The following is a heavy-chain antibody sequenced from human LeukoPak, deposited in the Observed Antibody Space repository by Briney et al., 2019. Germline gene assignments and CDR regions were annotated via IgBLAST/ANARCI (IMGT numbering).Heavy chain of an antibody. J-gene: IGHJ4*02. Sequence: PGLSLRLSCAASGFTSSTYWMTWVRQAPGKGLEWVANIQHDGSERNYMESVKGRFTIARDSAKKSLYLQMNNLRAEDTAVYYCAAGSGWSSDYWGQGTLVTVSS. CDR2: IQHDGSER. D-gene: IGHD6-19*01. V-gene: IGHV3-7*03. CDR3: AAGSGWSSDY. CDR1: GFTSSTYW.